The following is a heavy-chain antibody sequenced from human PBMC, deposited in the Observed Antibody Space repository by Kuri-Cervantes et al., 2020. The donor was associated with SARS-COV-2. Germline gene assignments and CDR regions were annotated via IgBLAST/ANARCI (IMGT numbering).Heavy chain of an antibody. CDR2: ISRSSSYI. CDR3: ARDSPNPFDI. Sequence: RGSLRLSCAASGFTLSSYSMNWVRQAPGKGLEWVLSISRSSSYIYYADSVKVRFTISRDNAKNELFLHMNSLRDEDTAVCYCARDSPNPFDIWGQGTMVTVSS. D-gene: IGHD2-8*01. J-gene: IGHJ3*02. CDR1: GFTLSSYS. V-gene: IGHV3-21*01.